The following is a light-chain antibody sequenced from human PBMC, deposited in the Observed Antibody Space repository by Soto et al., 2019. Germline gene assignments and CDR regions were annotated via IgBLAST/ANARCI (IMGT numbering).Light chain of an antibody. CDR2: EAS. V-gene: IGKV3-11*01. CDR3: QQHSDWPIT. J-gene: IGKJ5*01. Sequence: EIVLTQSPATLSLSPGERLTLSCRASQSVSSNLAWYQQKPDQXPRXXIYEASNRAAGIPDRFSAGGSGTDFTLTISSLEPEDFAVYYCQQHSDWPITFGQGTRLEIK. CDR1: QSVSSN.